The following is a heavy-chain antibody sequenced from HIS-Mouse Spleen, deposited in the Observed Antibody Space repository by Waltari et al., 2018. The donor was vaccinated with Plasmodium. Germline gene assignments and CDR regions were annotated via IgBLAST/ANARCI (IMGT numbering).Heavy chain of an antibody. CDR3: AKEVLGYYDFWSRPDY. CDR1: GFTFSSYG. V-gene: IGHV3-30*18. D-gene: IGHD3-3*01. J-gene: IGHJ4*02. Sequence: QVQLVESGGGVVQPGRSLRLSCAASGFTFSSYGMPWARQAPGKELEWVAVISYDGSNKYYADSVKGRFTISRDNSKNTLYLQMNSLRAEDTAVYYCAKEVLGYYDFWSRPDYWGQGTLVTVSS. CDR2: ISYDGSNK.